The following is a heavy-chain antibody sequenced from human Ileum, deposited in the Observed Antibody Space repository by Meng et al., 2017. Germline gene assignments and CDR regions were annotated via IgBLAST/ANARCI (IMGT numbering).Heavy chain of an antibody. J-gene: IGHJ4*01. CDR2: ISWDGRGL. V-gene: IGHV3-43D*03. D-gene: IGHD3-22*01. Sequence: ELQMVESGGAWVQPGGSLRLSCPASGFRFDVYAMQWFRQGPGKDLEWVSLISWDGRGLHYADSVKGRFTISRDNSKNSLYLEMNSLRVEDTALYYCAPDDSSGHYGVGNWGRGTLVTVSS. CDR3: APDDSSGHYGVGN. CDR1: GFRFDVYA.